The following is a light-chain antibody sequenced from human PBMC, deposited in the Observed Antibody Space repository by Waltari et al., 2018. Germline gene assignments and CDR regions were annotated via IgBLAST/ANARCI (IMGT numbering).Light chain of an antibody. CDR2: DVN. Sequence: QSPLTQPASVSGSPGQSITISCSGTSSDVGRDKYVSPFKQLPGKAPKLMIYDVNIRPSGVSTRFSGSKSGNTASLTISGLQAEDEADYYCSSYTADTTRVFGGGTKLTVL. V-gene: IGLV2-14*03. CDR3: SSYTADTTRV. J-gene: IGLJ3*02. CDR1: SSDVGRDKY.